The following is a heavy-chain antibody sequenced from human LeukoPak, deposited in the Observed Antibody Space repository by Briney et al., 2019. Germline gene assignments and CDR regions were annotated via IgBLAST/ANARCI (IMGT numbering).Heavy chain of an antibody. V-gene: IGHV1-24*01. CDR1: GYTLTELS. D-gene: IGHD2-21*02. Sequence: ASVKVSCKVSGYTLTELSMHWVRQAPGKGLEWMGGFDPEDGETIYAQKSQGRVTMTEDTSTDTAYMELSSLRSEDTAVYYCATDLMRPCGGDCGDYWGQGTLVTVSS. CDR3: ATDLMRPCGGDCGDY. CDR2: FDPEDGET. J-gene: IGHJ4*02.